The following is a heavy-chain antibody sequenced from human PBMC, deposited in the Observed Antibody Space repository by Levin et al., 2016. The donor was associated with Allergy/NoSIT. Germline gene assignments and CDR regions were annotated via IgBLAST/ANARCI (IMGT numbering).Heavy chain of an antibody. CDR1: GFTFSSYA. J-gene: IGHJ4*02. CDR3: AGSMGSRRSHFDY. CDR2: ISSDGINK. V-gene: IGHV3-30-3*01. Sequence: GESLKISCVASGFTFSSYAMHWVRQAPGKGLEWMTAISSDGINKHYADSVKGRFTISRDSPKNTLFLEINSLRVEDTAVYYCAGSMGSRRSHFDYWGQGTLLIVSS. D-gene: IGHD1-26*01.